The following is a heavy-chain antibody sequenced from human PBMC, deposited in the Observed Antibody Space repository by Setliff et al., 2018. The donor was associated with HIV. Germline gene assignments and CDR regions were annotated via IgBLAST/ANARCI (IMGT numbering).Heavy chain of an antibody. CDR1: GGSISSYY. Sequence: TSETLSLTCTVSGGSISSYYWSWIRQPPGKGLEWIGYIYYSGSTNYNPSLKSRVTISIDTSKNQFSLKLSSVTAADTAVYYCARALGGSGWSIDYWGQGTLVTVSS. J-gene: IGHJ4*02. V-gene: IGHV4-59*08. CDR3: ARALGGSGWSIDY. D-gene: IGHD6-19*01. CDR2: IYYSGST.